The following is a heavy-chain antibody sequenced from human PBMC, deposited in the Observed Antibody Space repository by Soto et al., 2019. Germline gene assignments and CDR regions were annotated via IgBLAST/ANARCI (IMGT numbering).Heavy chain of an antibody. CDR1: GYTFTSYD. D-gene: IGHD4-17*01. V-gene: IGHV1-8*01. Sequence: QVQLVQSGAEVKKPGASVKVSCKASGYTFTSYDINWVRQATGQGLEWMGWMNPTSGNTGYAQKFQGRVTMTVNTYIGTAYRELGSLRSEATAVYYCARTLYGDNVDYWGQGALVTVSS. CDR2: MNPTSGNT. CDR3: ARTLYGDNVDY. J-gene: IGHJ4*02.